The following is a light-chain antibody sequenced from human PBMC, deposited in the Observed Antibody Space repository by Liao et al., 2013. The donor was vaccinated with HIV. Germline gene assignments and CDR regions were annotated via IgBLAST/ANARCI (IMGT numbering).Light chain of an antibody. Sequence: ELTQPPSLSLAPGETARVTCGGNDIGGKSVHWYQQQPGQAPVLVITYDSERPSGIPERFSGSNSGTTATLTISRVEAGDEADYYCLVWDSTSDHRVFGGGTKLTVV. CDR2: YDS. V-gene: IGLV3-21*04. CDR3: LVWDSTSDHRV. J-gene: IGLJ3*02. CDR1: DIGGKS.